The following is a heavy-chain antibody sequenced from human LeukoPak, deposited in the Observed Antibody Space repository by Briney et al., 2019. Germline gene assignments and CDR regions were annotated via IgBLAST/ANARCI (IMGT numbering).Heavy chain of an antibody. Sequence: SETLSLTCGVSSEFFSGYYWGWLRQPPGKGLEWIGDINDSGTTNYNPTLKSRVTISIDTSKNQFSLKVKSVTAADTAVYYCARLPLGAFGEVLNFDCWGQGTLVIVSS. V-gene: IGHV4-34*01. CDR2: INDSGTT. J-gene: IGHJ4*02. CDR1: SEFFSGYY. CDR3: ARLPLGAFGEVLNFDC. D-gene: IGHD3-10*01.